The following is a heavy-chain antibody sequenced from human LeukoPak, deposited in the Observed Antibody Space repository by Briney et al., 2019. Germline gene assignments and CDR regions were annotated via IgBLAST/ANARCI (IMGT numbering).Heavy chain of an antibody. D-gene: IGHD3-10*01. CDR3: ARVRGFGELRLTSAGYYYYGMDV. CDR1: SGSISSYY. Sequence: SETLSLTCTVSSGSISSYYWSWIRQPPGQGLEWIGYIYYSGSTNYNPSLKSRVTISVDTSKNQFSLKLSSVTAADTAVYYCARVRGFGELRLTSAGYYYYGMDVWGQGTTVTVSS. CDR2: IYYSGST. V-gene: IGHV4-59*01. J-gene: IGHJ6*02.